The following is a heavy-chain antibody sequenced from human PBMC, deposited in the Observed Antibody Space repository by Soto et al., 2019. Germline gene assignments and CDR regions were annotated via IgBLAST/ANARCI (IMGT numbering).Heavy chain of an antibody. CDR2: IYYSGST. V-gene: IGHV4-31*03. CDR3: ARERITMIADLRYYYYYGMDV. Sequence: SETLSLTCTVSGGSISSGGYYWSWIRQHPGKGLEWIGYIYYSGSTYYNPSLKSRVTISVDTSKNQFSLKLSSVTAADTAVYYCARERITMIADLRYYYYYGMDVWGQGTTVTVSS. J-gene: IGHJ6*02. CDR1: GGSISSGGYY. D-gene: IGHD3-22*01.